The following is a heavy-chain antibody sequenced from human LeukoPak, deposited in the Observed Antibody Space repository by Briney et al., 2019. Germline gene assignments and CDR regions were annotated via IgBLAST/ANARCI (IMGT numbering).Heavy chain of an antibody. Sequence: GGSLRLSCAASGFTFSSYSMNWVRQAPGKGLEWVSSISSSSYIYYADSVKGRFTISRDNAKNSLYLQMNSLRAEDTAVYYCARKSGSSGYPFDYWGQGTLVTVSS. CDR3: ARKSGSSGYPFDY. CDR2: ISSSSYI. J-gene: IGHJ4*02. CDR1: GFTFSSYS. V-gene: IGHV3-21*01. D-gene: IGHD3-22*01.